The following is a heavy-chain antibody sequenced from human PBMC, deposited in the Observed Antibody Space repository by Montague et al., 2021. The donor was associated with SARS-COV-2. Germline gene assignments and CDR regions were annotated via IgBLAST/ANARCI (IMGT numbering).Heavy chain of an antibody. V-gene: IGHV3-33*01. J-gene: IGHJ6*02. CDR2: IWYDGSNK. D-gene: IGHD3-10*01. CDR1: GFTFSSYG. Sequence: SLRLSCAASGFTFSSYGMHWVRQAPGKGLEWVAVIWYDGSNKYYADSVKGRFTISRDNSKNTLYLQMNSLRAEDTAVYYCARQLGYYHGMDVWGQGTTVTVSS. CDR3: ARQLGYYHGMDV.